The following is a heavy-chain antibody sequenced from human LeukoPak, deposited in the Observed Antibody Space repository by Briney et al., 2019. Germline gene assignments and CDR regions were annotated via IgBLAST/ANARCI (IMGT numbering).Heavy chain of an antibody. J-gene: IGHJ3*02. CDR2: IYSSGSTI. V-gene: IGHV3-11*04. CDR1: GFTFSDYH. D-gene: IGHD3-22*01. CDR3: ARDLSGGYGSGAFDI. Sequence: GGSLRLSCAASGFTFSDYHMNWIRQAPGKGLEWVSYIYSSGSTIYYADSVKGRFTISRDNAKNSLCLQMNSLRAEDTAVYYCARDLSGGYGSGAFDIWGQGTMVTVSS.